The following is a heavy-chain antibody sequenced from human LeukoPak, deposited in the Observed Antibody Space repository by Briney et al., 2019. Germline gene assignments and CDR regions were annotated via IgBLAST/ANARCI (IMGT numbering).Heavy chain of an antibody. V-gene: IGHV1-2*02. CDR1: GYIFTGYY. J-gene: IGHJ4*02. Sequence: ASVKVSCKASGYIFTGYYMHWVRQAPGQGLEWMGWINPNSGGTNSAQKFQGRVTMTRDTSISTTYMELSRLTSDDTAVYYCARHPYSGSYHFDYWGQGTLVTVSS. CDR2: INPNSGGT. D-gene: IGHD1-26*01. CDR3: ARHPYSGSYHFDY.